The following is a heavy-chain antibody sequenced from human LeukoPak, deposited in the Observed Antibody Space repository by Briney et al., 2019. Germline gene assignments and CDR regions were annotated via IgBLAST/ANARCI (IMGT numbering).Heavy chain of an antibody. CDR3: ARDHQGKSSWLDP. D-gene: IGHD2-2*01. CDR1: GFFFISSYR. Sequence: GGSLRLSRAASGFFFISSYRMHWVRQAPEKGLEWVANIKYDGSEKFYVDSVKGRFTISRDNAKNSLYLQMNSLRVEDTAVYYCARDHQGKSSWLDPWGEGTLVTVSS. V-gene: IGHV3-7*01. CDR2: IKYDGSEK. J-gene: IGHJ5*02.